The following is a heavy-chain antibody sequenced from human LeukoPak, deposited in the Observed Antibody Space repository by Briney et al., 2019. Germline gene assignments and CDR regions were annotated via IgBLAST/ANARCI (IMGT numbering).Heavy chain of an antibody. CDR1: GYTFTSYA. CDR2: INAGNGNT. Sequence: ASVKVSCKASGYTFTSYAMHWVRQAPGQRLEWMGWINAGNGNTKYSQKFQGRVTITRDTSASTAYMELSSLRSEDTAVYYCARARLRLGELSFEFDYWGQGTLVTVSS. D-gene: IGHD3-16*02. V-gene: IGHV1-3*01. J-gene: IGHJ4*02. CDR3: ARARLRLGELSFEFDY.